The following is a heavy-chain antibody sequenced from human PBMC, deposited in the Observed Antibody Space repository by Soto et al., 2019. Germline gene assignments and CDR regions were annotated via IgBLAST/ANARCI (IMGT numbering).Heavy chain of an antibody. V-gene: IGHV1-18*01. CDR3: ARDSPGVQLEILAGAFDI. CDR1: GYTFTSYG. CDR2: ISAYNGNT. J-gene: IGHJ3*02. Sequence: QVQLVQSGAEVKKPGASVKVSCKASGYTFTSYGISWVRQAPGQGLEWMGWISAYNGNTNYAQKLQGRVTMTTDISTSTAYMELRSLRSDDTAIYYCARDSPGVQLEILAGAFDIWGQGTMVTVSS. D-gene: IGHD1-1*01.